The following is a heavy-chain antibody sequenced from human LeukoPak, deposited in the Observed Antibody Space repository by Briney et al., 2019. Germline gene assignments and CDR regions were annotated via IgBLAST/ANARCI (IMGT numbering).Heavy chain of an antibody. CDR2: MNPNRGNT. CDR3: ARDIASGSYYMYYYYYYGMDV. CDR1: GYTFTSYD. Sequence: ASVKVSCKASGYTFTSYDINWVRQATGQGLEWMGWMNPNRGNTGYAQKFQGRVTMTRNTSISTAYMELSSLRSEDTAVYYCARDIASGSYYMYYYYYYGMDVWGQGTTVTVSS. D-gene: IGHD3-10*01. V-gene: IGHV1-8*01. J-gene: IGHJ6*02.